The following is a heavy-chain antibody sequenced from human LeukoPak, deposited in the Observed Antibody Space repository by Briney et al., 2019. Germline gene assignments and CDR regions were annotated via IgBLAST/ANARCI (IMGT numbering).Heavy chain of an antibody. CDR3: ARGKKGVQAATDY. CDR2: IYYSGST. CDR1: GGSISSGDYY. D-gene: IGHD2-2*01. V-gene: IGHV4-30-4*08. Sequence: KSSETLSLTCTVSGGSISSGDYYWSWIRQPPGKGLEWIGYIYYSGSTYYNPSLKSRVTISVDTSKNQFSLKLSSVTAADTAVYYCARGKKGVQAATDYWGQGTLVTVSS. J-gene: IGHJ4*02.